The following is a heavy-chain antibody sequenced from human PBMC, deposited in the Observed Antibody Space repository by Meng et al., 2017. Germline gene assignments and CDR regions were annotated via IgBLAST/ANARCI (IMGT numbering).Heavy chain of an antibody. V-gene: IGHV3-21*01. CDR3: AKDLTAAAGS. CDR2: ISSSSSYI. CDR1: GFNFSSFS. J-gene: IGHJ4*02. D-gene: IGHD6-13*01. Sequence: SGWGLASRGCSLSLPLAASGFNFSSFSMNWVRQAPGKGLEWVSSISSSSSYIYYADSVKGRFTISRDNAKNSLYLQMNSLRAEDTAVYYCAKDLTAAAGSWGQGTLVTVSS.